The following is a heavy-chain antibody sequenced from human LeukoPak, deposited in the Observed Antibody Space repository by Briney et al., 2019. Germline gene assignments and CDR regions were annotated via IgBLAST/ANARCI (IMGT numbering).Heavy chain of an antibody. J-gene: IGHJ5*02. CDR3: ARDHDGGFDP. CDR2: IHYSGST. V-gene: IGHV4-59*01. D-gene: IGHD3-3*01. CDR1: GGSISSYY. Sequence: SETLSLTCTVSGGSISSYYWSWIRQPPGKGLEWIGYIHYSGSTNYNPSLKSRVTISVDTSKNQFSLKLSSVTAADTAVYYCARDHDGGFDPWGQGTLVTVSS.